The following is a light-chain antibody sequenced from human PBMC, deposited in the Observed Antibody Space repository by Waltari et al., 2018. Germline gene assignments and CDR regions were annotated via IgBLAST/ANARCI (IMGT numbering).Light chain of an antibody. V-gene: IGLV2-8*01. CDR2: EVT. Sequence: QSALTQPPSASGSPGQSVAISCTGTSSDIGGYDQVSWYQQHSGKAPKLMIYEVTQRPTGVPDRFSGSKSGNTASLTVSGLQAEDEADYYCSSFAGGDNLGLFGGGTKLTVL. CDR3: SSFAGGDNLGL. CDR1: SSDIGGYDQ. J-gene: IGLJ2*01.